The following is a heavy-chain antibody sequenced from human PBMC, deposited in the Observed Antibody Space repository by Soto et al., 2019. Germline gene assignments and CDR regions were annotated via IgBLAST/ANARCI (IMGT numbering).Heavy chain of an antibody. D-gene: IGHD6-19*01. CDR1: HGSVSSGSYY. J-gene: IGHJ4*02. CDR3: ARVVAGHVHIFAY. V-gene: IGHV4-61*01. Sequence: TETPSLTCTVPHGSVSSGSYYWSWIRQPPGKGLEWIGYIYYSGSTNYNPSLKSRVTISVDTSKNQFSLKLSSVTAADTAVYYCARVVAGHVHIFAYCGQGTLVTVSA. CDR2: IYYSGST.